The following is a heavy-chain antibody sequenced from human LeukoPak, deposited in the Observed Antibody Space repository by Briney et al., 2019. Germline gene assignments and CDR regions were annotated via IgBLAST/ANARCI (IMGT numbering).Heavy chain of an antibody. J-gene: IGHJ6*02. CDR1: GFTFSSYG. Sequence: GGSLRLSCAASGFTFSSYGMHWVRQAPGKGLEWVAVISYDGSNKYYADSVKGRFTISRDNFKNTLYLQMNSLRAEDTAVYYCAKDSGYDYYHYYGMDVWGQGTTVTVSS. CDR2: ISYDGSNK. D-gene: IGHD5-12*01. CDR3: AKDSGYDYYHYYGMDV. V-gene: IGHV3-30*18.